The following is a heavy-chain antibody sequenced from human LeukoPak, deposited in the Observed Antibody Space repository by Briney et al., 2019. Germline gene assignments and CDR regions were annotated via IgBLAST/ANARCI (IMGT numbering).Heavy chain of an antibody. Sequence: GGSLRLSCAASGFIFSDYDVHWVRQAPGKGLELVSAITSNGGRTFYANSVKGRFTISRDNSKNALYLQMDSLRADDMAVYYCARGAASGGYDYWGQGALVTVSS. V-gene: IGHV3-64*01. CDR2: ITSNGGRT. CDR1: GFIFSDYD. J-gene: IGHJ4*02. CDR3: ARGAASGGYDY. D-gene: IGHD3-10*01.